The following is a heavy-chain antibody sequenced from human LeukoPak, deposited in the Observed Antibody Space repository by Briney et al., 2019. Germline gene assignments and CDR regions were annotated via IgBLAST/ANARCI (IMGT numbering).Heavy chain of an antibody. J-gene: IGHJ3*02. D-gene: IGHD2-15*01. CDR1: GYSITSGYY. V-gene: IGHV4-38-2*02. CDR3: ARGDVVGGFFDI. Sequence: RTSETLSLTCTVSGYSITSGYYWGWIRQPPGKGLEWIGSIYHSGSTYYNPSLKSRVTISVDTSKNQFSLKLSSVTAADTAVYYCARGDVVGGFFDIWGQGTMVTVSS. CDR2: IYHSGST.